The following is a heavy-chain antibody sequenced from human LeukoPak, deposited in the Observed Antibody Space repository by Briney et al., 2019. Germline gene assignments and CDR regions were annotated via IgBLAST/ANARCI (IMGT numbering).Heavy chain of an antibody. V-gene: IGHV1-46*01. Sequence: ASVKVSCKASGYTFTSNYIHWVRQAPGQGLEWMGMIYPRDGSTSYAQKFQGRVTVTRDTSTSTVHVELSGLRSEDTAVYYCVRDQEGFDYWGQGTLVTVSS. CDR1: GYTFTSNY. J-gene: IGHJ4*02. CDR2: IYPRDGST. CDR3: VRDQEGFDY.